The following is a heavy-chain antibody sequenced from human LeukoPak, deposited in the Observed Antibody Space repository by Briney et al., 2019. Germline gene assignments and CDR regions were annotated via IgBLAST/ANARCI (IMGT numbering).Heavy chain of an antibody. V-gene: IGHV1-69*05. Sequence: SVKVSCKASGGTFSSYAISWVRQAPGQGLEWMGGIIPIFGTANYAQKFQGRVTITTDESTSTAYMELSSLRSEDTAVYYCASIYCSSTSCYRDAFDIWGQGTMITVSS. CDR1: GGTFSSYA. J-gene: IGHJ3*02. D-gene: IGHD2-2*01. CDR2: IIPIFGTA. CDR3: ASIYCSSTSCYRDAFDI.